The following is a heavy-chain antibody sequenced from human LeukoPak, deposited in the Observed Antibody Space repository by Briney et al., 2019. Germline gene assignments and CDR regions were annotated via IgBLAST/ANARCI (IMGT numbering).Heavy chain of an antibody. CDR3: ARARLYSYGLVLNAFDI. Sequence: ASVKVSCKASGYTFTSYDINWVRQAPGQGLEWMGWISAYNGNTNYAQKLQGRVTMTTDTSTSTAYMELRSLRSDDTAVYYCARARLYSYGLVLNAFDIWGQGTMVTVSS. D-gene: IGHD5-18*01. V-gene: IGHV1-18*01. J-gene: IGHJ3*02. CDR1: GYTFTSYD. CDR2: ISAYNGNT.